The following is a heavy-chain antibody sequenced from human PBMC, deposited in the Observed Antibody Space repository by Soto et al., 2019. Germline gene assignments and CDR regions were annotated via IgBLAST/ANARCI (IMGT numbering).Heavy chain of an antibody. Sequence: QVQLQESGPGLVKPSQTLSLTCTVSGGSISSGGYYWSWIRQHPGKGLEWIGYIYYSGSTYYNPSLKSRVTISVDTSKNQFSLKLSSVTAADTAVYYCARGEGWIGDFWSGPDYWGQGTLVIVSS. J-gene: IGHJ4*02. V-gene: IGHV4-31*03. D-gene: IGHD3-3*01. CDR1: GGSISSGGYY. CDR3: ARGEGWIGDFWSGPDY. CDR2: IYYSGST.